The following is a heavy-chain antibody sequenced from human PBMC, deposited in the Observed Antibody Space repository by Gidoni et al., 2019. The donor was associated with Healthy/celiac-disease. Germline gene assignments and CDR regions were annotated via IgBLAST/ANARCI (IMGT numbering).Heavy chain of an antibody. CDR1: GFTFSSYG. Sequence: QVQLVESGGGLVQPGRSLRLSCAASGFTFSSYGMHWVRQAPGKGLEWVAVIWYDGSNKYYADSVKGRFTISRDNSKNTLYLQMNSLRAEDTAVYYCARDSGYGDYHYGMDVWGQGTTVTVSS. J-gene: IGHJ6*02. CDR2: IWYDGSNK. CDR3: ARDSGYGDYHYGMDV. V-gene: IGHV3-33*01. D-gene: IGHD4-17*01.